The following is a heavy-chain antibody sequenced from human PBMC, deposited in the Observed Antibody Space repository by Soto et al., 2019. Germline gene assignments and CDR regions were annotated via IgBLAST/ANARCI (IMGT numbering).Heavy chain of an antibody. D-gene: IGHD5-12*01. CDR3: ARERVATTIFAY. CDR2: IYYSGST. V-gene: IGHV4-31*03. J-gene: IGHJ4*02. CDR1: GGSISSGGYY. Sequence: KPSETLSLTCTVSGGSISSGGYYWSWIRQHPGKGLEWIGYIYYSGSTYYNPSLKSRVTISVDTSKNQFSLKLSSVTAADTAVYYCARERVATTIFAYWGQGTLVTVSS.